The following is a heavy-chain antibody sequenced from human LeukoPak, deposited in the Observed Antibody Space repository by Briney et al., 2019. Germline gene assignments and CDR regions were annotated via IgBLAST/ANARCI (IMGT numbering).Heavy chain of an antibody. V-gene: IGHV4-34*01. CDR2: INHSGST. Sequence: SETLSLTCAVYGGSFSGYYWSWIRQPPGKGLEWIGEINHSGSTNYNSSLKSRVTISVDTSKNQFSLKLSSVTAADTAVYYCARAPRITMIVVVPQGWFDPWGQGTLVTVSS. CDR1: GGSFSGYY. CDR3: ARAPRITMIVVVPQGWFDP. J-gene: IGHJ5*02. D-gene: IGHD3-22*01.